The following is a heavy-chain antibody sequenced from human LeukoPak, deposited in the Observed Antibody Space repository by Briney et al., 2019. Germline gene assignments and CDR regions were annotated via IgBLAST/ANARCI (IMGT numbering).Heavy chain of an antibody. D-gene: IGHD6-19*01. J-gene: IGHJ4*02. V-gene: IGHV1-8*03. CDR3: ARGSSRWLGFDY. CDR2: MNPNNGNT. Sequence: GASVKVSCKASGYTFGSYDINWVRQATGQGLEWMGWMNPNNGNTGYAQKFQGRVTITRDTSTRTTYMELSSLTSEDTGVYYCARGSSRWLGFDYWGQGTLVTVSS. CDR1: GYTFGSYD.